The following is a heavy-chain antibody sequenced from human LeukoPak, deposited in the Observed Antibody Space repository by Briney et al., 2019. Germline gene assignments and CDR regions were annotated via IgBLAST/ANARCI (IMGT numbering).Heavy chain of an antibody. J-gene: IGHJ4*02. CDR3: ARGLDSSGYHGNY. V-gene: IGHV3-21*01. CDR1: GFTFSSYS. Sequence: GGSLRLSCAASGFTFSSYSMNWVGQAPGKGLEWVSSISSSSSYIYYADSVKGRFTISRDNANNSLYLQMNSLRAEDTAVYYCARGLDSSGYHGNYWGQGTLVTVSS. D-gene: IGHD3-22*01. CDR2: ISSSSSYI.